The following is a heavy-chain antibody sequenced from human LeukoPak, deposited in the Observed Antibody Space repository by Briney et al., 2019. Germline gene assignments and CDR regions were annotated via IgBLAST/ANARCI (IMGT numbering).Heavy chain of an antibody. CDR1: GFTFDDYA. Sequence: GRPLRLSCAASGFTFDDYAMHWVRQAPGKGLEWVSGISWNSGSIGYADSVKGRFTISRDNAKNSLYLQMNSLRAEDTALYYCAKDVYYDSSGYNFDYWGQGTLVTVSS. V-gene: IGHV3-9*01. CDR2: ISWNSGSI. CDR3: AKDVYYDSSGYNFDY. J-gene: IGHJ4*02. D-gene: IGHD3-22*01.